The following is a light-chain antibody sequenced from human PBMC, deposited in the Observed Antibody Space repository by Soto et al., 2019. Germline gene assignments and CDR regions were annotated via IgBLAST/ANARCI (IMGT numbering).Light chain of an antibody. V-gene: IGLV2-8*01. Sequence: QSALTQPPSASGSPGQSVTISCTGTSSDVGGYNYVSWYQQHPGKAPKVMIYEVTKRPSGVPDRFSGSKFGNTASLTVSGLQAEDEAEYYCSSYAGSNNFVVFGGGTKLTVL. J-gene: IGLJ2*01. CDR1: SSDVGGYNY. CDR3: SSYAGSNNFVV. CDR2: EVT.